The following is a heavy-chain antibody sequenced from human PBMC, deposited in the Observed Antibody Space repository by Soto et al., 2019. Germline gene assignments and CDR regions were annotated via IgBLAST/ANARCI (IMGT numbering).Heavy chain of an antibody. Sequence: GASVKVSCKASGGTFSSYAISWVRQAPGQGLEWMGGIIPIFGTANYAQKFQGRVTITADESTSTAYMELSSLRSEDTAVFYCARDRAPYYYDSSGYSHFDYWGQGTLVTVSS. CDR2: IIPIFGTA. CDR3: ARDRAPYYYDSSGYSHFDY. V-gene: IGHV1-69*13. J-gene: IGHJ4*02. D-gene: IGHD3-22*01. CDR1: GGTFSSYA.